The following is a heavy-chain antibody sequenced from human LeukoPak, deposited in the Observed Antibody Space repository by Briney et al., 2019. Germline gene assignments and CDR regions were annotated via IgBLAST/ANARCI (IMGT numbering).Heavy chain of an antibody. CDR2: INPSGGST. J-gene: IGHJ5*02. D-gene: IGHD2-2*01. V-gene: IGHV1-46*01. Sequence: ASVKASCKASGYTFTSYYMHWVRQAPGQGLEWMGIINPSGGSTSYAQKFQGRVTMTRDTSTGTVYMELSSLRSEDTAVYYCARDPGGDLPVVVPAGWFDPWGQGTLVTVSS. CDR3: ARDPGGDLPVVVPAGWFDP. CDR1: GYTFTSYY.